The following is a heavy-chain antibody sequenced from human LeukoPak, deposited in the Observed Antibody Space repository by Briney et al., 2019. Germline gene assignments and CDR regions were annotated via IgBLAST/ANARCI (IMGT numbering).Heavy chain of an antibody. Sequence: GGSLRLSCAASGITFEDYAMHWVRQAPGRGLEWVSFISGDGGTTYYVDSVKGRFTISRDNSKTSLYLQMNSLRTEDTALYYCAKDQGASGWGAFDYWGQGTLVTVSS. CDR3: AKDQGASGWGAFDY. D-gene: IGHD6-19*01. J-gene: IGHJ4*02. CDR1: GITFEDYA. CDR2: ISGDGGTT. V-gene: IGHV3-43*02.